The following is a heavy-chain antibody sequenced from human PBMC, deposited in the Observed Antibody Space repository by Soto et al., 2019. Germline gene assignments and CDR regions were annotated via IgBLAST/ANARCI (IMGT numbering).Heavy chain of an antibody. D-gene: IGHD6-6*01. CDR1: GFTFSSYA. V-gene: IGHV3-23*01. CDR3: AKSRDYSSSSAFDY. Sequence: AGGSLRLSCAASGFTFSSYAMSWVRQAPGKGLEWVSTISVSGGDTYYADSVKGRFTISRDNSKNTLYLQMDSLRIEDTAVYYCAKSRDYSSSSAFDYWGQGTLVTVSS. CDR2: ISVSGGDT. J-gene: IGHJ4*02.